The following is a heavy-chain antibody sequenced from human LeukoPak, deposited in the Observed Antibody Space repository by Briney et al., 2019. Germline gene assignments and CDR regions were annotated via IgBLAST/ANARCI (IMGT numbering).Heavy chain of an antibody. V-gene: IGHV3-23*01. CDR3: AKKGESLDYYPMDV. J-gene: IGHJ6*02. CDR2: INSGSGGRS. CDR1: GFTFSRYA. Sequence: GGSLRLSCTASGFTFSRYAMSWVRQPPGKGLEWVSSINSGSGGRSYYAVSVEGRFTISRDNSKNTLYLQMNSLRGEDTALYYCAKKGESLDYYPMDVWGQGTTVTVSS. D-gene: IGHD3-10*01.